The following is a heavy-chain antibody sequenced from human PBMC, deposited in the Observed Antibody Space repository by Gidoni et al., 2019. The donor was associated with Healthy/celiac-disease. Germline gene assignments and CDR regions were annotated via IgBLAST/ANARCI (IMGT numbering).Heavy chain of an antibody. CDR3: AREFKAAAGRIYYYGMDV. CDR2: ISSSSSYI. V-gene: IGHV3-21*01. D-gene: IGHD6-13*01. J-gene: IGHJ6*02. Sequence: EVQLVESGGGLVKPGGSLRLSCAASGFTFSRHSMNWVRQAPGKGLEWVSSISSSSSYIYYADSVKGRFTISRDNAKNSLYLQMNSLRAEDTAVYYCAREFKAAAGRIYYYGMDVWGQGTTVTVSS. CDR1: GFTFSRHS.